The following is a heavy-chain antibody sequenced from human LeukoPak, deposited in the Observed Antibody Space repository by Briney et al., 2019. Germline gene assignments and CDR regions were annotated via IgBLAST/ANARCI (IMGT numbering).Heavy chain of an antibody. CDR1: GYNFATYW. CDR2: MYPGDSDT. J-gene: IGHJ4*02. Sequence: GESLKISCKGSGYNFATYWIGWVRQMPGKGLEWMGIMYPGDSDTRNSPSFQGQVSFSVDTSINTAYLQWSSLKASDTAMYYCASLQNTVGGGRHFDHWGQGTLVTVSS. D-gene: IGHD1-26*01. CDR3: ASLQNTVGGGRHFDH. V-gene: IGHV5-51*01.